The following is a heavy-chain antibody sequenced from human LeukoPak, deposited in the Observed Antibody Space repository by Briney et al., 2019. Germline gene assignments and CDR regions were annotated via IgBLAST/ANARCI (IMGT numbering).Heavy chain of an antibody. CDR3: ARDYLGSSSGWYPRVY. J-gene: IGHJ4*02. Sequence: PGGSLRLSCAASGFTFSSYWMSWVRQAPGKGLEWVANIKQDGSEKYYVDSVKGRFTISRGNAKNSLYLQMNSLRAEDTAVYYCARDYLGSSSGWYPRVYWGQGTLVTVSS. D-gene: IGHD6-19*01. V-gene: IGHV3-7*01. CDR1: GFTFSSYW. CDR2: IKQDGSEK.